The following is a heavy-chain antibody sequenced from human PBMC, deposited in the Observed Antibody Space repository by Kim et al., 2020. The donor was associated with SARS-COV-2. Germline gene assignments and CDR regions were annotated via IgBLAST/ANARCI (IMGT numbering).Heavy chain of an antibody. CDR3: ARDHGWFGELWVHSQYYYYGMDV. V-gene: IGHV3-21*01. CDR2: ISSSSSYI. J-gene: IGHJ6*02. D-gene: IGHD3-10*01. Sequence: GGSLRLSCAASGFTFSSYSMNWVRQAPGKGLEWVSSISSSSSYIYYADSVKGRFTISRDNAKNSLYLQMNSLRAEDTAGYYCARDHGWFGELWVHSQYYYYGMDVWGQVTTVTVSS. CDR1: GFTFSSYS.